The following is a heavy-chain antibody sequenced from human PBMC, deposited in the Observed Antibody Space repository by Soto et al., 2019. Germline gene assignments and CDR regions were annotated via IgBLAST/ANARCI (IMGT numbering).Heavy chain of an antibody. V-gene: IGHV1-3*01. J-gene: IGHJ4*02. Sequence: ASVKVSCKASGYIFTDYAIHWVRQAPGQRLEWMGWINAGSGNTRYSQKFQGRVTIARDTSATTAYMELSGLTSEDTALYYCVREQQLDTVNFDYWGQGTLVTVSS. CDR1: GYIFTDYA. CDR3: VREQQLDTVNFDY. CDR2: INAGSGNT. D-gene: IGHD1-1*01.